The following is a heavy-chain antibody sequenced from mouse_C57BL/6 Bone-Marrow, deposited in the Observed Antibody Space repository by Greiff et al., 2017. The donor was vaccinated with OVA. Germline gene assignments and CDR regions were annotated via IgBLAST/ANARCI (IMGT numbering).Heavy chain of an antibody. CDR2: IYPRSGNT. V-gene: IGHV1-81*01. J-gene: IGHJ4*01. D-gene: IGHD1-1*01. CDR3: ARGRYYGSFYAMDY. Sequence: SGAELARPGASVKLSCKASGYTFTSYGISWVKQRTGQGLEWIGEIYPRSGNTYYNEKFKGKATLTADKSSSTAYMELRSLTSEDSAVYFCARGRYYGSFYAMDYWGQGTSVTVSS. CDR1: GYTFTSYG.